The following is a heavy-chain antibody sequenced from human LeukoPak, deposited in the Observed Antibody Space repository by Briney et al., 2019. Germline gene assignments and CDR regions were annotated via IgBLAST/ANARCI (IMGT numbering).Heavy chain of an antibody. CDR2: ISYDGSNK. CDR1: GFTFSSYA. CDR3: GREWELDY. D-gene: IGHD1-26*01. J-gene: IGHJ4*02. V-gene: IGHV3-30-3*01. Sequence: GRSLRLSCAASGFTFSSYAMHWVRQAPGKGLEWVAVISYDGSNKYYADSVKGRFTISRDNSKNTLYLQMNSLRAEDTAVYYCGREWELDYWGQGTLVTVSS.